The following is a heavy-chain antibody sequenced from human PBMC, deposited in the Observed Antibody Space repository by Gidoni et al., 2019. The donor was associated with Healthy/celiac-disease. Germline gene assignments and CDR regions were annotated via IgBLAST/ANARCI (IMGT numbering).Heavy chain of an antibody. CDR1: GFTFSSYA. J-gene: IGHJ5*02. Sequence: QVQLVVSGGGVVQPGRSLRLSCAASGFTFSSYAMHWVRQDPGKGLEWVAVISYDGSNKYYADSVKGRFTISRDNSKNTLYLQMNSLRAEDTAVYYCARVARPVTTGVLWFDPWGQGTLVTVSS. D-gene: IGHD4-17*01. CDR2: ISYDGSNK. V-gene: IGHV3-30-3*01. CDR3: ARVARPVTTGVLWFDP.